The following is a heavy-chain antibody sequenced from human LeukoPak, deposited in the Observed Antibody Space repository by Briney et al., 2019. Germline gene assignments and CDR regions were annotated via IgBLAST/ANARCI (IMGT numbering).Heavy chain of an antibody. CDR2: ISGSGGST. D-gene: IGHD3-22*01. CDR1: GFTFSSYA. Sequence: AGGSLRLSCAASGFTFSSYAMSWVRQAPGKGLEWVSAISGSGGSTYYADSVKGRFTISRDNSKNTLYLQMNSLRAEDTAVYYCAKTFEEHITMIVVASPPVAFDIWGQGTMVTVSS. J-gene: IGHJ3*02. V-gene: IGHV3-23*01. CDR3: AKTFEEHITMIVVASPPVAFDI.